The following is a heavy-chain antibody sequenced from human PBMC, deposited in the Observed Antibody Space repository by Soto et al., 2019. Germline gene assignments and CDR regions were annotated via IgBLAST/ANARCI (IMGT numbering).Heavy chain of an antibody. J-gene: IGHJ6*02. Sequence: QVQLVESGGGVVQPGRSLRLSCAASGFTFSSYGMHWVRQAPGKGLEWVAVISYDGSNKYYADSVKGRFTISRDNSKNTLYLQMNSLRAEDTAVYYCAKTPTTVTNYYYYYGMDVWGQGTTVTVSS. CDR2: ISYDGSNK. CDR3: AKTPTTVTNYYYYYGMDV. D-gene: IGHD4-17*01. V-gene: IGHV3-30*18. CDR1: GFTFSSYG.